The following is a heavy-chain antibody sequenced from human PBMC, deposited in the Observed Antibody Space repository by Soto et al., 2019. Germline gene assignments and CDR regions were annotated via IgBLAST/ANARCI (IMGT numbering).Heavy chain of an antibody. Sequence: QVQLVQSRAEVKKPGASVKVSCKACGYTFTSYAMHWVRQAPGQRLEWMGWINAGNGNTKYSQKFQGRVTITRDTSAITAYMELSSLRSEDTAVYYCARDFKGSVPHLFYWYFDLWGRGTLVTVSS. CDR1: GYTFTSYA. CDR3: ARDFKGSVPHLFYWYFDL. CDR2: INAGNGNT. D-gene: IGHD3-10*01. V-gene: IGHV1-3*01. J-gene: IGHJ2*01.